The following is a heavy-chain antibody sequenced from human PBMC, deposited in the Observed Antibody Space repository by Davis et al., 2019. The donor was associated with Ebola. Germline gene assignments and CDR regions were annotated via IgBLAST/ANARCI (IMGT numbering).Heavy chain of an antibody. J-gene: IGHJ4*02. D-gene: IGHD6-19*01. CDR1: GFSFSAYS. CDR3: AKDLIAVAGGTFDY. V-gene: IGHV3-9*01. Sequence: GGSLRLSCAASGFSFSAYSMNWVRQAPGKGLEWVSGISWNSGSIGYADSVKGRFTISRDNAKNSLYLQMNSLRAEDTALYYCAKDLIAVAGGTFDYWGQGTLVTVSS. CDR2: ISWNSGSI.